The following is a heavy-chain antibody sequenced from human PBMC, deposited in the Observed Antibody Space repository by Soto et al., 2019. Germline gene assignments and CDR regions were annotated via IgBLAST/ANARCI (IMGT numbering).Heavy chain of an antibody. CDR2: IIPIFGTA. CDR1: GGTFSSYA. D-gene: IGHD1-26*01. V-gene: IGHV1-69*13. J-gene: IGHJ4*02. CDR3: ARGRYSETSVTTFDY. Sequence: SVKVSCKASGGTFSSYAISWVRQAPGQGLEWMGGIIPIFGTANYAQKFQGRVTITADESTSTAYMELSSLRSEDTAVYYCARGRYSETSVTTFDYWGQGTLVTVSS.